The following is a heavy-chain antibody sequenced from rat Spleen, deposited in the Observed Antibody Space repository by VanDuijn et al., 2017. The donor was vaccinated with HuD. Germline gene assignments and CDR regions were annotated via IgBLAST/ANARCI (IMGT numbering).Heavy chain of an antibody. Sequence: EVQLQESGPGLVKPSQSLSLTCSVTGYSITSSYRWNWIRKFPGNKLEWMGYINNAGSTNYNPSLKSRISISRDTSKNQFFLQLNSVTSEDTATYYCARYRDSYGHVGIFDNWGQGVMVTVSS. CDR1: GYSITSSYR. J-gene: IGHJ2*01. CDR3: ARYRDSYGHVGIFDN. D-gene: IGHD1-12*01. CDR2: INNAGST. V-gene: IGHV3-3*01.